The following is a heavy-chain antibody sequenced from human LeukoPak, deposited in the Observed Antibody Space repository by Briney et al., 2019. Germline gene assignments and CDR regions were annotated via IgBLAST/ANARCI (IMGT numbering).Heavy chain of an antibody. Sequence: PGGSLRLSCAASGFTFSSYWMSWVRQAPGKGLEWVANIKQDGSEKYYVDSVKGRFTISRDNAKNSLYLQMNSLRAEDTAVYYCASHRGLLWFGELLYWFDPWGQGTLVTVSS. D-gene: IGHD3-10*01. J-gene: IGHJ5*02. CDR1: GFTFSSYW. CDR3: ASHRGLLWFGELLYWFDP. CDR2: IKQDGSEK. V-gene: IGHV3-7*01.